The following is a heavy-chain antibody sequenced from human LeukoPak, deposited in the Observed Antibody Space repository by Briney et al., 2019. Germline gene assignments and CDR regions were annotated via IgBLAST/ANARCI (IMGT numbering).Heavy chain of an antibody. Sequence: ASVKVSCKASGYTFTDYDINWVRQAPGQGLEWMGWMNPHSGDTGYAHNFQGRVTMTRNISISTAYMELSSLTSEDTAMYYCATSRISGWYDWFDPGGQGTLVTVSS. D-gene: IGHD6-19*01. CDR3: ATSRISGWYDWFDP. CDR2: MNPHSGDT. V-gene: IGHV1-8*01. CDR1: GYTFTDYD. J-gene: IGHJ5*02.